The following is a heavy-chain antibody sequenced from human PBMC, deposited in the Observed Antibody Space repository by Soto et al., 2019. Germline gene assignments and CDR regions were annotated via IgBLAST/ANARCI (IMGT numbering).Heavy chain of an antibody. V-gene: IGHV3-11*01. J-gene: IGHJ4*02. CDR2: ISGNGEII. CDR3: ARDVDADFRTDFDY. D-gene: IGHD4-17*01. Sequence: GGSLRLSCAASGFTFSDYYIHWIRRAPGKGLEWISYISGNGEIIQYAASARGRFTISRDNAENSVYLEVDSLRAEDTALYYCARDVDADFRTDFDYWGRGTLVTVSS. CDR1: GFTFSDYY.